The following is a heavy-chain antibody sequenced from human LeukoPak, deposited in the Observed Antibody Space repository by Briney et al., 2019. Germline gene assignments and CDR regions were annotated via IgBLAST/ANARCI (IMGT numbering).Heavy chain of an antibody. CDR1: GFTFSSYT. CDR2: ISGVGGHT. D-gene: IGHD2-21*02. V-gene: IGHV3-23*01. J-gene: IGHJ1*01. CDR3: ARDSYTAIYFQH. Sequence: SGGSLRLSCAASGFTFSSYTMSWVRQAPGKGLERVSTISGVGGHTDYADSVKGRFTISRDNAKNSLYLQMNSLRAEDTAVYYCARDSYTAIYFQHWGQGTLVTVSS.